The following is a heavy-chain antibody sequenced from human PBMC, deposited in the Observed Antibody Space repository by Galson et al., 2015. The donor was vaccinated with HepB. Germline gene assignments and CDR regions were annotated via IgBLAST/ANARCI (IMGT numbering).Heavy chain of an antibody. D-gene: IGHD5-24*01. V-gene: IGHV3-21*01. Sequence: SLRLSCAASGFTFSSYSMNWVRQAPGKGLEWVSSISSSSSYIYYADSVKGRFTISRDNAKNSLYLQMNSLRAEDTAVYYCARDRSRDGYTYYFDYWGQGTLVTVSS. J-gene: IGHJ4*02. CDR2: ISSSSSYI. CDR1: GFTFSSYS. CDR3: ARDRSRDGYTYYFDY.